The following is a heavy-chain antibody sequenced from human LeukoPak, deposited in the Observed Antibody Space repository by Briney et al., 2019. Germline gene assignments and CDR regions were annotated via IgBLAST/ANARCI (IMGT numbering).Heavy chain of an antibody. J-gene: IGHJ4*02. CDR2: FDPEDGET. D-gene: IGHD6-13*01. CDR1: GYTLTELS. CDR3: ATASPVGSAGSFDY. V-gene: IGHV1-24*01. Sequence: ASVKVSCKVSGYTLTELSMHWVRQAPGKGLEWMGGFDPEDGETIYAQKFQGRVTMTEDTSTDTAYMELSSLRSEDTAVYYCATASPVGSAGSFDYWGQGTRVTVSS.